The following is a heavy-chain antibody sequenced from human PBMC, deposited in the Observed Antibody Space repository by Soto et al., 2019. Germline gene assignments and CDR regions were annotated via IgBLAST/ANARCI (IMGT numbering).Heavy chain of an antibody. V-gene: IGHV3-7*01. CDR2: IKEDGSEK. D-gene: IGHD6-19*01. Sequence: EVQLVESGGGLVQPGGSLRLSCAASGFTFTNYWMSWVRQAPGKGLEWVASIKEDGSEKYYVDSVKGRFTISRDNAKNSLYLQMNSLRAEDTAVYFCARGSGWVRDAFDIWGQGTKVTVSS. J-gene: IGHJ3*02. CDR1: GFTFTNYW. CDR3: ARGSGWVRDAFDI.